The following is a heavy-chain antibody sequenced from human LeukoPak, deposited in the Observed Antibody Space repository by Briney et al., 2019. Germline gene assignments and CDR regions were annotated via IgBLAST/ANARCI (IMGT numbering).Heavy chain of an antibody. V-gene: IGHV1-58*02. CDR3: ARSPRVKWELPSYNWFDP. CDR2: IVVGSGNT. J-gene: IGHJ5*02. D-gene: IGHD1-26*01. CDR1: GFTFTSSA. Sequence: GASVKVSCKASGFTFTSSAMQWVRHARGQRLEWIGWIVVGSGNTNYAQKFQERVTITRDMSTSTAYMELSSLRSEDTAVYYCARSPRVKWELPSYNWFDPWGQGTLVTVSS.